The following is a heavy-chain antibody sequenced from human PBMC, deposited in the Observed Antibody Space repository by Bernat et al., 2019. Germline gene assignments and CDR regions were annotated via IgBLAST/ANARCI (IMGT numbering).Heavy chain of an antibody. CDR2: ISSSSSYI. CDR3: ARNPRAYGDYGRSRYGMDV. D-gene: IGHD4-17*01. Sequence: EVQLVESGGGLVKPGGSLRLSCAASGFTFSSYSMNWVRQAPGKGLEWVSSISSSSSYIYYADSVKGRFTISRDNAKNSLYLQMNSLRAEDTAVYYCARNPRAYGDYGRSRYGMDVWGQGTMVTVSS. J-gene: IGHJ6*02. V-gene: IGHV3-21*01. CDR1: GFTFSSYS.